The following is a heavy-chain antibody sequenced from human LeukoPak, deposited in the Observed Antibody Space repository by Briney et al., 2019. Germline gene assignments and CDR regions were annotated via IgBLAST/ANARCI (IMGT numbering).Heavy chain of an antibody. Sequence: PGGSLRLSCAASGFTFSSYGMHWVRQAPGKGLEWVAVISYDGSNKYYADSVKGRFTISRDNSKNSLYLQMNSLRTEDTALYYCAKDKGSGYDYFDYWGQGTLVTVSS. CDR2: ISYDGSNK. CDR3: AKDKGSGYDYFDY. CDR1: GFTFSSYG. V-gene: IGHV3-30*18. D-gene: IGHD5-12*01. J-gene: IGHJ4*02.